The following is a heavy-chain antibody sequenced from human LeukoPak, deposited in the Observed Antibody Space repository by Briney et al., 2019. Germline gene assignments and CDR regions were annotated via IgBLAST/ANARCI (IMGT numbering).Heavy chain of an antibody. D-gene: IGHD4-17*01. CDR3: ARDTGGDYRSSYYYGMDV. J-gene: IGHJ6*02. Sequence: GGSLRLSCAASGFTFSSYSMNWVRQAPGKGLEWVSYISSSSSTIYYADSVKGRFTISRDNTKNSLYLQMNSLRAEDTAVYYCARDTGGDYRSSYYYGMDVWGQGTTVTVSS. CDR2: ISSSSSTI. CDR1: GFTFSSYS. V-gene: IGHV3-48*04.